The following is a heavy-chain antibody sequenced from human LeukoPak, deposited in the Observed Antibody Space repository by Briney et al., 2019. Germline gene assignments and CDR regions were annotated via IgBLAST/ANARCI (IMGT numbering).Heavy chain of an antibody. CDR1: GGSISSSSYY. CDR2: IYYSGST. J-gene: IGHJ6*03. D-gene: IGHD2-2*01. CDR3: ARLRTPPHSSTSRTAYMDV. V-gene: IGHV4-39*01. Sequence: SETLSLTCTVSGGSISSSSYYWGWIRQPPGKGLEWIGSIYYSGSTYYNPSLKSRVTISVDTSKNQFSLKLSSVTAADTAVYYCARLRTPPHSSTSRTAYMDVWGKGTTVTISS.